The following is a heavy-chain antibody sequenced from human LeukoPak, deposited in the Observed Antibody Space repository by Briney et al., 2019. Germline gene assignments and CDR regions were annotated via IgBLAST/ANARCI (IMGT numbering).Heavy chain of an antibody. CDR2: INHSGST. CDR1: GGSFSGYY. CDR3: ARGLLWFGELFRSGWFDP. J-gene: IGHJ5*02. D-gene: IGHD3-10*01. V-gene: IGHV4-34*01. Sequence: PSETLSLTCAVYGGSFSGYYWSWIRQPPGKGLEWIGEINHSGSTNYNPSLKSRVTISVDTSKNQFSLKLSSVTAADTAVYYCARGLLWFGELFRSGWFDPWGQGTLVTVSS.